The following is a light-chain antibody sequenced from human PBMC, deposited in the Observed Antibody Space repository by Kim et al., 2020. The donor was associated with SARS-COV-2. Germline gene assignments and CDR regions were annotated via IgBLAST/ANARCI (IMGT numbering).Light chain of an antibody. Sequence: PPGETAILPCRASQSVSSSYLAWYQHKPGQSPRLLIHGASSRATGVPDRFRGGGSGTDFTLTITRLEPEDFAVYYCQQYGRSPTTFGQGTRLEIK. CDR2: GAS. CDR3: QQYGRSPTT. CDR1: QSVSSSY. J-gene: IGKJ5*01. V-gene: IGKV3-20*01.